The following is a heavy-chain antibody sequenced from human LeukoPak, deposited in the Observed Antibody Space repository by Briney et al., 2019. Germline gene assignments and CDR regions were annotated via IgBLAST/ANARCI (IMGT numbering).Heavy chain of an antibody. V-gene: IGHV4-61*02. J-gene: IGHJ3*02. Sequence: PSETLSLTCTVSGVSISSGSYYWSWIRQPAGKGLEWIGRIYTSGSTNYNPSLKSRVTISVDTSKNQFSLKLSSVTAADTAVYYCARVAYGATDAFDIWGQGTMVTVSS. CDR2: IYTSGST. D-gene: IGHD4-17*01. CDR3: ARVAYGATDAFDI. CDR1: GVSISSGSYY.